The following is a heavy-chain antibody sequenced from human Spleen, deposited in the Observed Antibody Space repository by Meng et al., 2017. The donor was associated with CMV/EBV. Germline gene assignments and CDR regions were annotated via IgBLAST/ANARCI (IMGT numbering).Heavy chain of an antibody. V-gene: IGHV4-39*02. D-gene: IGHD3-16*01. CDR1: GGSISSGGYY. Sequence: SETLSLTCTVSGGSISSGGYYWGWIRQPPGKGLEWLGNVFHNETTSYNPSLKGRVTLSVDASKNRFSLNLASVTAADTAMYYCARELKFGSYYYGMDVWGQGTTVTVSS. CDR3: ARELKFGSYYYGMDV. J-gene: IGHJ6*02. CDR2: VFHNETT.